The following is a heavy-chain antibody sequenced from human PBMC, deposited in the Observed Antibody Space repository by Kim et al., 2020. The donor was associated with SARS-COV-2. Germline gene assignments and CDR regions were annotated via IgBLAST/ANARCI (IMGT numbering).Heavy chain of an antibody. CDR1: GFTLSDYW. CDR3: ARAGSGGSFPT. V-gene: IGHV3-74*01. Sequence: GGSLRLSCAASGFTLSDYWMHWVHQAPGKGLVWVSLTSRDGSTAYADSVKGRFTISRDNAKNTVSLQMNSLRADDTAVYYCARAGSGGSFPTWGQGTLAT. J-gene: IGHJ5*02. CDR2: TSRDGST. D-gene: IGHD2-15*01.